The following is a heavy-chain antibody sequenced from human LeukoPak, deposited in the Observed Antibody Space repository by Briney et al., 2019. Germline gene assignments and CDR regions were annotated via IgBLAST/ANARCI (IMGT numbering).Heavy chain of an antibody. CDR1: GFTFSSYA. CDR2: IKQDGSDK. J-gene: IGHJ3*02. D-gene: IGHD3-16*01. V-gene: IGHV3-7*01. Sequence: PGGSLGLSCAASGFTFSSYAMSWVRQAPGKGLEWVANIKQDGSDKDYVDSVKGRFTISRDNAMNSLYLQMNSLRVEDTAVYYCTREGVGGFDTWGQGAMVTVSS. CDR3: TREGVGGFDT.